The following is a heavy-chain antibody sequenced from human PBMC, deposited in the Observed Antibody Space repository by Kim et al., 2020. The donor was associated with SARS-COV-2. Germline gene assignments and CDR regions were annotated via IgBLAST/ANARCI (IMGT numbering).Heavy chain of an antibody. D-gene: IGHD1-7*01. Sequence: SFKSRVTISVDTSKNQFSLKLSSVTAADTAVYYGARAPELELRATNWCDPWGQGTLVTVSS. CDR3: ARAPELELRATNWCDP. J-gene: IGHJ5*02. V-gene: IGHV4-34*01.